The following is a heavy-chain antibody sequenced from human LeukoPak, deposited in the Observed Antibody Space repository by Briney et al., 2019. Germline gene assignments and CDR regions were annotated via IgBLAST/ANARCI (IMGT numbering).Heavy chain of an antibody. CDR1: GFTFSTYT. CDR2: INSNSNYI. Sequence: PGGSLRLSCAASGFTFSTYTMNWVRQAPGKGLEWVSSINSNSNYIYYADSLQGRFTISRDNAKNSLYLQRSSLRAEDTAVYYCATFTMYNYGSRSWYYYAMDVWGKGTTVTVSS. J-gene: IGHJ6*04. D-gene: IGHD3-10*01. V-gene: IGHV3-21*01. CDR3: ATFTMYNYGSRSWYYYAMDV.